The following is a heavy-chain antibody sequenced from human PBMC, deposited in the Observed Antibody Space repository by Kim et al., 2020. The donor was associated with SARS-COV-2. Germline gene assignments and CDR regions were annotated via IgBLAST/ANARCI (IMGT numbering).Heavy chain of an antibody. CDR2: VSSSSTYI. CDR3: ARGYCSSTKCGYFDY. J-gene: IGHJ4*02. CDR1: EFTFSTYS. Sequence: GGSLRLSCAASEFTFSTYSMSWVRQAPGKGLEWVSTVSSSSTYIYYRDSVKGRFTISRDNAKNSLYLQMDGLRLEDTALYYCARGYCSSTKCGYFDYWVQGALVTVSS. D-gene: IGHD2-2*01. V-gene: IGHV3-21*01.